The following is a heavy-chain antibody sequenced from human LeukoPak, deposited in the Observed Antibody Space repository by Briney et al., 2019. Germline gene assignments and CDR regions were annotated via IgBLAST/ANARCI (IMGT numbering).Heavy chain of an antibody. Sequence: PSETLSLTCAVSGYSISSGYYWGWIRQPPGKGLEWIGSIYHSGSTNYNPSLRSRVTISVDTSKNQFSLRLSSVTAADTAVYYCARQQGGTFDIWGQGTMVTVSS. CDR1: GYSISSGYY. V-gene: IGHV4-38-2*01. CDR2: IYHSGST. D-gene: IGHD3-16*01. J-gene: IGHJ3*02. CDR3: ARQQGGTFDI.